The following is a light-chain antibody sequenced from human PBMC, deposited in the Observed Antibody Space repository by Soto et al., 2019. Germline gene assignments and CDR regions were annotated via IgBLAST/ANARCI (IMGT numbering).Light chain of an antibody. CDR2: KAS. CDR3: QQYNSYPIT. V-gene: IGKV1-5*03. Sequence: DIQMTQSPSSVSASVGDRVTITCRARQSISSWLAWYQQKPGRAPKLLIYKASSLESGVPSRFSGSGSGTEFTLTISSLQPDDFATYYCQQYNSYPITCGQGTRLEI. CDR1: QSISSW. J-gene: IGKJ5*01.